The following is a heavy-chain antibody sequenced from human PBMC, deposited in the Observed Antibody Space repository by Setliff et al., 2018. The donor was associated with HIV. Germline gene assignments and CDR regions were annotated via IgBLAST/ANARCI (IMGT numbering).Heavy chain of an antibody. CDR3: ARASAFRDGWYLTQGAFDI. Sequence: PSETLSLTCTVSDGSVSSSIYYWAWIRQSPGKGLEWIGSIYAGGRAYYQPSLKSRVPISLDTSTNQFSLTLNSWTAADTAVYDCARASAFRDGWYLTQGAFDIWGQGTRVTVSS. CDR1: DGSVSSSIYY. CDR2: IYAGGRA. J-gene: IGHJ3*02. D-gene: IGHD6-19*01. V-gene: IGHV4-39*07.